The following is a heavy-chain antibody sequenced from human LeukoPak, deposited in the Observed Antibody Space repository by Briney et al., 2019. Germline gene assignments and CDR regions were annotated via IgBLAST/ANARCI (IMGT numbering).Heavy chain of an antibody. CDR2: MSFDGSFE. CDR3: ARVGETGTVTMELDL. J-gene: IGHJ1*01. V-gene: IGHV3-30*04. Sequence: PGGSLTLPCVVSGFPFADYSLHGVRQAPGKGLEGVAIMSFDGSFENFADSVKGRFTISRDTARNTLYLHMGSLGVEDSAVYYCARVGETGTVTMELDLWGQGALVTVSS. D-gene: IGHD1-7*01. CDR1: GFPFADYS.